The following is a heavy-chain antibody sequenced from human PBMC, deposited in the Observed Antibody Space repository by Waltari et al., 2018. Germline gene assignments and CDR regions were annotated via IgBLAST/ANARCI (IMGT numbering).Heavy chain of an antibody. Sequence: EVQLVESGGGLIQPGGSLRLSCAASGFTVSSNYMSWVRQAPGKGLEWVSVIYSGGSTYYADSVKGRFTVSRDNAKNSLYLQMNSLRVEDTAVYYCARDWEGDRPNFDYWGQGTLVTVSS. CDR2: IYSGGST. CDR3: ARDWEGDRPNFDY. J-gene: IGHJ4*02. V-gene: IGHV3-66*03. CDR1: GFTVSSNY. D-gene: IGHD1-26*01.